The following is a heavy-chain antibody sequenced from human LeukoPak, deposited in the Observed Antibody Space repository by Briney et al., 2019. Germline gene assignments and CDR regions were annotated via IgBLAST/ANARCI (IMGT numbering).Heavy chain of an antibody. CDR2: VYHSGSA. D-gene: IGHD3-9*01. CDR3: AGEDYDILTARYSWLDP. Sequence: SETLSLTCAVSGGSISSGTYSWSWIRQPPGKGLEWIGYVYHSGSAYYNPSLKSRVTISVDTFKNQFSLELSSVTAADTAVYFCAGEDYDILTARYSWLDPWGQGTLVTVSS. V-gene: IGHV4-30-2*01. CDR1: GGSISSGTYS. J-gene: IGHJ5*02.